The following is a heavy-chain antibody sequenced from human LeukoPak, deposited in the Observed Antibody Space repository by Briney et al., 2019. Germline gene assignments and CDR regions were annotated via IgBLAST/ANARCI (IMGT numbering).Heavy chain of an antibody. CDR1: GFTFSSYE. Sequence: GWSLRLPCAASGFTFSSYEMNWVRQAPGKGLEWVSYISSSGSTIYYADSVKGRFTISRDNAKNSLYLQMNSLRAEDTAVYYCARGGVIKRYWGQGTLVTVSS. CDR2: ISSSGSTI. CDR3: ARGGVIKRY. V-gene: IGHV3-48*03. J-gene: IGHJ4*02. D-gene: IGHD3-10*01.